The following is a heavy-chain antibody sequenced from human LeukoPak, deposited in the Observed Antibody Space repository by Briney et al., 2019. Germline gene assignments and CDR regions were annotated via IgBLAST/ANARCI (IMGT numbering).Heavy chain of an antibody. J-gene: IGHJ6*03. CDR3: ARNPTVTSYYYYYMDV. V-gene: IGHV1-46*01. CDR1: GYTFTSYY. D-gene: IGHD4-11*01. Sequence: GASVKVSCKASGYTFTSYYMHWVRQAPGQGLEWMGIINPSGGSTSYAQKFQGRVTMTRDMSTSTVYMELSSLRSEDTAVYYCARNPTVTSYYYYYMDVWGKGTTVTVSS. CDR2: INPSGGST.